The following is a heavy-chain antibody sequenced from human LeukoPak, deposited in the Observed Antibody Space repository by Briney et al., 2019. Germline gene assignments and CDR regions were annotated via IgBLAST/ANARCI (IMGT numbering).Heavy chain of an antibody. Sequence: KPSETLSLTRAVSGYSISSGYYWGWIRQPPGKRLEWIGSIYHSGSTYYNPSLKSRVTISVDTSKNQFSLKLSSVTAADTAVYYCARGEVVVVPAAIRFDPWGQGTLVTVSS. CDR2: IYHSGST. V-gene: IGHV4-38-2*01. J-gene: IGHJ5*02. D-gene: IGHD2-2*01. CDR3: ARGEVVVVPAAIRFDP. CDR1: GYSISSGYY.